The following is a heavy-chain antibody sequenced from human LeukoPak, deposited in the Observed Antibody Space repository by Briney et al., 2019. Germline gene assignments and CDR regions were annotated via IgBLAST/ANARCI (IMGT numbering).Heavy chain of an antibody. V-gene: IGHV3-30*18. Sequence: GGSLRLSCAASGFTFSSYGMHWVRQAPGKGLEWVAVISYDGSNKYYADSVKGRFTISRDNSKNTLYLQMNRLRAEDRDVYYCAKEAGQWLVRAYFDYWGQGTLVTVSS. J-gene: IGHJ4*02. CDR2: ISYDGSNK. D-gene: IGHD6-19*01. CDR1: GFTFSSYG. CDR3: AKEAGQWLVRAYFDY.